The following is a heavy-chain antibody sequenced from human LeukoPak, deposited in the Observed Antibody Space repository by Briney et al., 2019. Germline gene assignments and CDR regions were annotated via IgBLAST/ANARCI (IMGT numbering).Heavy chain of an antibody. CDR3: ARHRGAAAGTGGAFDI. J-gene: IGHJ3*02. CDR2: ISHGDSDT. V-gene: IGHV5-51*01. CDR1: GYSFTNYW. D-gene: IGHD6-13*01. Sequence: GESLKISCKGSGYSFTNYWIGWVRQMPGKGLEWMGLISHGDSDTRYSPSLQGQVTISADKSISTAYLQWSSLKASDTAMYYCARHRGAAAGTGGAFDIWGQGTMVTVSS.